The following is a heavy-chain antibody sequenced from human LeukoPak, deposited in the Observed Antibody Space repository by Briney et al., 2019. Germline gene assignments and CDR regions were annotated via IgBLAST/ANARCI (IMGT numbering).Heavy chain of an antibody. V-gene: IGHV3-48*04. CDR2: ISSSSSTI. D-gene: IGHD6-25*01. J-gene: IGHJ4*02. CDR3: ARLGATSSGKYYFDS. CDR1: GFTFSSYS. Sequence: GGSLRLSCAASGFTFSSYSMNWVRQAPGKGLEWVSYISSSSSTIYYADSVKGRFSISRDDAQNSLSLQMNSLSADDTAVYYCARLGATSSGKYYFDSWGQGTLLTVSS.